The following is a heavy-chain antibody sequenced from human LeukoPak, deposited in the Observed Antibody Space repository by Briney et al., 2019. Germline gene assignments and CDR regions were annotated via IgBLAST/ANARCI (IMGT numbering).Heavy chain of an antibody. CDR2: IRDDGSNK. V-gene: IGHV3-30*02. CDR3: ARDRCSSTSCYHDY. D-gene: IGHD2-2*01. CDR1: GFTFSSYG. Sequence: PGGSLRLSCAASGFTFSSYGMHWVRQAPGKGLEWVAYIRDDGSNKDYADSVKGRFTISRDNSKNTLYLQMNSLRAEDTAIYFCARDRCSSTSCYHDYWGQGSLVTVSS. J-gene: IGHJ4*02.